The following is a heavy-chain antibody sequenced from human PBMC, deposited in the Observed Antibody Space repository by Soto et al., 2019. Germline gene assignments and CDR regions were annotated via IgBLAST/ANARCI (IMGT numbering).Heavy chain of an antibody. J-gene: IGHJ5*02. CDR2: IIPIFGTA. D-gene: IGHD2-2*01. V-gene: IGHV1-69*06. CDR1: GGTFSSYA. CDR3: ARERAPGYCSSTSCPDGWFDP. Sequence: SVKVSCKASGGTFSSYAISWVRQAPGQGLEWMGGIIPIFGTANYAQKFQGRVTITADKSTSTAYMELSSLRSEDTAVYYCARERAPGYCSSTSCPDGWFDPWGQGTLVTVSS.